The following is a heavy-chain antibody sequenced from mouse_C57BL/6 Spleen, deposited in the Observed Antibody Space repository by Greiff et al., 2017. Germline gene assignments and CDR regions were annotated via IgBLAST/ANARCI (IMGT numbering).Heavy chain of an antibody. CDR2: IHPISGST. Sequence: QVQLQQPGAELVKPGASVKLSCKASGYTFTSYWITWVKQRPGQGLEWIGMIHPISGSTNYNEKFKSKATLTVDKSSSTAYMQLSSLTSEDSAVYYCGTLYYGSSELDYWGQGTTLTVSS. J-gene: IGHJ2*01. V-gene: IGHV1-64*01. CDR1: GYTFTSYW. CDR3: GTLYYGSSELDY. D-gene: IGHD1-1*01.